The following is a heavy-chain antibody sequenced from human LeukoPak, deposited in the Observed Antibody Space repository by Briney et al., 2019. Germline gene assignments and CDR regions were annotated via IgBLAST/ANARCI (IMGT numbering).Heavy chain of an antibody. Sequence: GASVKVSCKASGYTFTGYYMRWVRQAPGQGLEWMGWINPNGGGTNYAQKFQGRVTMTRDTSISAAYMELSRLRSDDTAVYYCARSYGSGSYGYYYGMDVWGQGTTVTVSS. CDR3: ARSYGSGSYGYYYGMDV. CDR1: GYTFTGYY. CDR2: INPNGGGT. V-gene: IGHV1-2*02. J-gene: IGHJ6*02. D-gene: IGHD3-10*01.